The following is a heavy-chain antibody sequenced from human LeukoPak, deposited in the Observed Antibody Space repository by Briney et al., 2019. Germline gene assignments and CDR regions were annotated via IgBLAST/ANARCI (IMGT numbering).Heavy chain of an antibody. D-gene: IGHD4-23*01. CDR3: ARSVVSTYWYFDL. J-gene: IGHJ2*01. V-gene: IGHV3-74*01. Sequence: QPGGSLRLSCAASGFTFSSYAMSWVRQAPGKGLVWVSRVYTDGTTTDFADSVKGRFTVSRDNAKNTLYLQMDSLRAEDTAMYYCARSVVSTYWYFDLWGRGTLVTVSS. CDR1: GFTFSSYA. CDR2: VYTDGTTT.